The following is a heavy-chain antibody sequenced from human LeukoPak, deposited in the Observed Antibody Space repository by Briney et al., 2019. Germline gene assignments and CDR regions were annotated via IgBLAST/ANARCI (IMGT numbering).Heavy chain of an antibody. CDR2: ISSSSSYI. V-gene: IGHV3-21*01. Sequence: KPGGSLRLSCAASGFTFSSYSMNWVRQAPGKGLEWVSSISSSSSYINYADSVKGRFTISRDNAKNSLYLQMNSLRAEDTAVYYCARGLYYYDSSGYNYWGQGTLVTVSS. J-gene: IGHJ4*02. CDR1: GFTFSSYS. CDR3: ARGLYYYDSSGYNY. D-gene: IGHD3-22*01.